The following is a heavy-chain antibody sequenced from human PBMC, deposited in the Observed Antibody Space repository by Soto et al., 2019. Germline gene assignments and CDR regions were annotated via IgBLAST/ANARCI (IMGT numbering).Heavy chain of an antibody. CDR3: ASHHSSCWLYFDS. CDR1: GFTVSGND. Sequence: QLQLLESGGDLVKPGGSLRLSCAASGFTVSGNDLSWIRQAPGKGLEWVSSIGSSGRAIYYADSVKGRFTISRDNTKDSLYLDMSSLRAEDTAIYYCASHHSSCWLYFDSWGQGTLVTVSS. D-gene: IGHD6-19*01. CDR2: IGSSGRAI. J-gene: IGHJ4*02. V-gene: IGHV3-11*01.